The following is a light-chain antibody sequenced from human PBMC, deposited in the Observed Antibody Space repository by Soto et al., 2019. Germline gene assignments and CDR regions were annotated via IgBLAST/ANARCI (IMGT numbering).Light chain of an antibody. J-gene: IGKJ1*01. CDR2: AAS. CDR3: QQTGSFPRT. CDR1: QGISSW. V-gene: IGKV1-12*01. Sequence: DIQMTQSPSSVSASVGDKFTIPGGPSQGISSWLAWYQQKPGEAPKLLIYAASSLQSGVPSRFSGSGSGTDFTLTISGLQPEDCATYYCQQTGSFPRTFGQGTKVDIK.